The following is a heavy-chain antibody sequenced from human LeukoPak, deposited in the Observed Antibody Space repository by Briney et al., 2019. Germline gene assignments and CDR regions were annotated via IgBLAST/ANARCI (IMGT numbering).Heavy chain of an antibody. CDR1: GGSISSSSYY. CDR2: IYYSGST. J-gene: IGHJ3*02. CDR3: ARLVLPAKSGSYPPADAFDI. V-gene: IGHV4-39*01. Sequence: PSETLSLTCTVSGGSISSSSYYWGWIRQPPGKGLEWIGSIYYSGSTYYNPSLKSRVTISVDTSKDQFSLKLSSVTAADTTVYYCARLVLPAKSGSYPPADAFDIWGQGTMGTVSS. D-gene: IGHD1-26*01.